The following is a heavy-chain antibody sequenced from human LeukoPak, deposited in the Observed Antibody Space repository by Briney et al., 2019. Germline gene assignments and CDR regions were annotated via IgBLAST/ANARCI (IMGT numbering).Heavy chain of an antibody. CDR1: GFTFSSYD. V-gene: IGHV3-23*01. D-gene: IGHD2-15*01. J-gene: IGHJ4*02. CDR3: AKEGYCSGDGCYSHFDY. Sequence: GGSLRLSCAASGFTFSSYDMSWVRQAPGKGLEWVSAISGSGSDTYCTDSVKGRFTISRDNSKNTLYVQMNSLRAEDTAVYYCAKEGYCSGDGCYSHFDYWGQGTLVTVSS. CDR2: ISGSGSDT.